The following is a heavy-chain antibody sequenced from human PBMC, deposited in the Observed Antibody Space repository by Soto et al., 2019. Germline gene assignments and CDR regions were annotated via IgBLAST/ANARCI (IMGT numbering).Heavy chain of an antibody. V-gene: IGHV4-59*01. J-gene: IGHJ5*02. Sequence: ASETLSLTCTVSGGSISSYYWSWIRQPPGKGLEWIGYIYYSGSTNYNPSLKSRVTISVDTSKNQFSLKLSSVTAADTAVYYCARSIAVAGRGLWFDPWGQGTLVTVSS. CDR1: GGSISSYY. CDR3: ARSIAVAGRGLWFDP. CDR2: IYYSGST. D-gene: IGHD6-19*01.